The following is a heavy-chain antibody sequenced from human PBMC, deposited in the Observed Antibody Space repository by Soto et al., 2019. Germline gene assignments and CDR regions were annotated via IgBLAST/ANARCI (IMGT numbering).Heavy chain of an antibody. Sequence: GGSLRLSCAASGFTFSSYGMHWVRQAPGKGLEWVAVISYDGSNKHYADSVKGRFTISRDNSKNTLYLQMNSLRAEDTAVYYCAKDMYGDYGVSIDYWGQGTLVTVSS. J-gene: IGHJ4*02. CDR3: AKDMYGDYGVSIDY. D-gene: IGHD4-17*01. CDR2: ISYDGSNK. V-gene: IGHV3-30*18. CDR1: GFTFSSYG.